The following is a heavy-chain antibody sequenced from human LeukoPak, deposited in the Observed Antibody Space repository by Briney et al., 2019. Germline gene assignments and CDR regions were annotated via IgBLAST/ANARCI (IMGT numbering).Heavy chain of an antibody. CDR3: ARCGNAVPYYYYYMDV. V-gene: IGHV3-21*01. CDR2: ISSSSSYI. D-gene: IGHD1-14*01. Sequence: GGSLRLSCAASGFTFSSYSMNWVRQAPGKGLEWVSFISSSSSYIYYADSMKGRFTISRDNAKNSLYLQMNSLRAEDTAVYYCARCGNAVPYYYYYMDVWGKGTTVTVSS. CDR1: GFTFSSYS. J-gene: IGHJ6*03.